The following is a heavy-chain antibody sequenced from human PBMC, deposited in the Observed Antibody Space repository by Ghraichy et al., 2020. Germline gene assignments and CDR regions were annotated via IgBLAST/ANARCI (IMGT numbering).Heavy chain of an antibody. CDR1: GGSFSGYY. CDR3: ARGGGRGYCSGGSCYSGTYYYYYYGMDV. D-gene: IGHD2-15*01. J-gene: IGHJ6*02. CDR2: INHSGST. Sequence: SETLSLTCAVYGGSFSGYYWSWIRQPPGKGLEWIGEINHSGSTNYNPSLKSRVTISVDTSKNQFSLKLSSVTAADTAVYYCARGGGRGYCSGGSCYSGTYYYYYYGMDVWGQGTTVTVSS. V-gene: IGHV4-34*01.